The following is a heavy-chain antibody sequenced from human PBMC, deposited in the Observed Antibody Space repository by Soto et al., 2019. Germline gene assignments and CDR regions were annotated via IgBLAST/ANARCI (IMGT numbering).Heavy chain of an antibody. Sequence: PSETLSLTCAVYGGSFNGYYWTWIRQPPGKGPEWIGDIDHSGSTNYSPSLKSRVTISVDTSKNQFSLKVRSVTAADMAVFYCARAPDKYYFDSWGQGTQVTVSS. V-gene: IGHV4-34*01. CDR1: GGSFNGYY. J-gene: IGHJ4*02. CDR3: ARAPDKYYFDS. CDR2: IDHSGST.